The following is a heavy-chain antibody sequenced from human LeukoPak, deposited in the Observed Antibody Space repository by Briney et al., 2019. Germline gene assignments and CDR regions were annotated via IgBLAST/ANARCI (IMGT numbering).Heavy chain of an antibody. CDR3: AKADTAMVSDAFNI. V-gene: IGHV3-30*18. CDR1: GFTFSSYG. CDR2: ISYDGSNK. Sequence: PGGSLRLSCAASGFTFSSYGMHWVGQAPGKGLEWVAVISYDGSNKYYADSVKGRFTISRDNSKNTLYLQMNSLRAEDTAVYYCAKADTAMVSDAFNIWGQGTMVTVSS. J-gene: IGHJ3*02. D-gene: IGHD5-18*01.